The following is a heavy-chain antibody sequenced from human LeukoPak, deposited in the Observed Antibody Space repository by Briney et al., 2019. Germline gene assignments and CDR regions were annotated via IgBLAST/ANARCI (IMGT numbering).Heavy chain of an antibody. CDR1: GFTFSSYS. CDR2: ISSGGSYI. V-gene: IGHV3-21*06. D-gene: IGHD2-15*01. J-gene: IGHJ4*02. CDR3: ARAGWELRRSFDY. Sequence: PGGSLRLSCAASGFTFSSYSMNWVRQAPGKGLEWVSSISSGGSYIYYADSVKGRFTISRDNPKNSLYLQMNSLRAEDTAVYYCARAGWELRRSFDYWGQGTLVTVSS.